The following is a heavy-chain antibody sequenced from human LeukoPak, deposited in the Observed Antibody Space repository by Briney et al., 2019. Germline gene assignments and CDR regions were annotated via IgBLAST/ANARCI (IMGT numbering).Heavy chain of an antibody. CDR1: GFTFSNNG. Sequence: PGGSLRLSCAASGFTFSNNGMHWVRQAPGKGLEWVAFVRYDGSNKYYADSVKGRFTISRDNSKNTLYLQMNSLRVEDTAVYYCARELGATTDWGQGTLVTVSS. V-gene: IGHV3-30*02. CDR3: ARELGATTD. J-gene: IGHJ4*02. CDR2: VRYDGSNK. D-gene: IGHD1-26*01.